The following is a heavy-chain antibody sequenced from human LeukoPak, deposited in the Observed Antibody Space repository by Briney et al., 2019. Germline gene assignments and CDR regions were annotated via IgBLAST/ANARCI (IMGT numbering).Heavy chain of an antibody. CDR1: GGSMSDYY. V-gene: IGHV4-59*01. J-gene: IGHJ4*02. D-gene: IGHD1-1*01. Sequence: PSETLSLTCTVSGGSMSDYYWGCIRQPPGKGLEWIGYISYSGKSNSNPSLKSRVTMSVDMSKNQFSLKLASVTTADTAVYYCVRVGRSLHWNPDFWGLGTLVTVSS. CDR2: ISYSGKS. CDR3: VRVGRSLHWNPDF.